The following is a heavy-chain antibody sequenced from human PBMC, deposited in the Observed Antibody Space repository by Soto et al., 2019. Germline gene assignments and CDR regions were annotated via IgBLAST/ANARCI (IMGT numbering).Heavy chain of an antibody. Sequence: SQTLSLTCVISGDIVSTNRAAWNWIRQSPSRGLEWLGRTYYKSKWYNDYAVSVKSRITINPDTSRNQLSLQLNSVTPEDRAVYYCARGGRNYFYVMDVWGQGTTVTVSS. J-gene: IGHJ6*02. CDR2: TYYKSKWYN. V-gene: IGHV6-1*01. CDR3: ARGGRNYFYVMDV. D-gene: IGHD5-12*01. CDR1: GDIVSTNRAA.